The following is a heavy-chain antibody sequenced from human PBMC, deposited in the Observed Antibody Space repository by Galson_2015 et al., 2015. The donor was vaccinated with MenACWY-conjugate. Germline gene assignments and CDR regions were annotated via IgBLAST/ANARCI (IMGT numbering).Heavy chain of an antibody. J-gene: IGHJ5*02. CDR2: FDPEDGET. Sequence: SVKVSCKVSGYTLTDLSIHWVRQAPGKGLEWMGGFDPEDGETIYAQNFQGRVTVTEDTSTDTAYMELSSLRSEDTAVYYCATGLEIAFGGVIAHNWFDPWGQGTLVTVSS. CDR3: ATGLEIAFGGVIAHNWFDP. CDR1: GYTLTDLS. V-gene: IGHV1-24*01. D-gene: IGHD3-16*02.